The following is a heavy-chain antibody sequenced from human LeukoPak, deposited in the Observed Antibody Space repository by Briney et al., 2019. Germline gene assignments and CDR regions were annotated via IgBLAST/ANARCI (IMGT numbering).Heavy chain of an antibody. J-gene: IGHJ3*02. CDR2: VYYSGST. CDR3: ARDSRTTTAFDI. D-gene: IGHD1-1*01. Sequence: SETLSLTCSVSGGSIRNYFCSWIRQPPGKGLEWIGYVYYSGSTNYNPPLNSRVTISVDTSKNQFSLKLGSVTAADTAIYYCARDSRTTTAFDIWGQGTMVTVSS. V-gene: IGHV4-59*01. CDR1: GGSIRNYF.